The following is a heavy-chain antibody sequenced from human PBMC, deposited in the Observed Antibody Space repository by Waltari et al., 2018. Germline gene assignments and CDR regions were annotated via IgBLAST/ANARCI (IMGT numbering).Heavy chain of an antibody. J-gene: IGHJ4*02. D-gene: IGHD3-3*01. V-gene: IGHV3-23*01. CDR1: GFTFSSYA. CDR3: VKDPGPGVVTPHDY. Sequence: EVQLLESGGGLVQPGGSLRLSCAASGFTFSSYAMSWVRQAPGKGLEWVSAISGSGGSTYYADSVKGRFTISRDNSKNTLYLQMNSLRAEDTAVYYCVKDPGPGVVTPHDYWGQGTLVTVSS. CDR2: ISGSGGST.